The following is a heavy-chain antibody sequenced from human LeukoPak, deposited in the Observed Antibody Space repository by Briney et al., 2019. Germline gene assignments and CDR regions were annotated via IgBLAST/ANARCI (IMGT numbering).Heavy chain of an antibody. CDR1: GFTFSNYW. D-gene: IGHD3-3*01. CDR3: ARDMGLRFFDVFDI. Sequence: PGGSLRLSCAASGFTFSNYWMHWVRQAPGKGLVWVSRINSDGINTSYADSVKGRFTISRDNAKNTLNLQMNSLRAEDTAVYYCARDMGLRFFDVFDIWGQGTMVTVSS. CDR2: INSDGINT. V-gene: IGHV3-74*01. J-gene: IGHJ3*02.